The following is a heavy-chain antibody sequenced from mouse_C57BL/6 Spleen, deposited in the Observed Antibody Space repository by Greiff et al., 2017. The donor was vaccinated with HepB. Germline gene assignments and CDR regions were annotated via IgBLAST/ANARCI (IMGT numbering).Heavy chain of an antibody. D-gene: IGHD5-5*01. V-gene: IGHV2-2*01. CDR3: ARKNYLYAMDY. Sequence: VQLQQSGPGLVQPSQRLSITCTVSGFSLTSYGVHWVRQSPGKGLEWLGVIWSGGSTDYNAAFISRLSISKDNSKTQVFSKMNSLQADDTAIYYCARKNYLYAMDYWGQGTSVTVSS. CDR2: IWSGGST. J-gene: IGHJ4*01. CDR1: GFSLTSYG.